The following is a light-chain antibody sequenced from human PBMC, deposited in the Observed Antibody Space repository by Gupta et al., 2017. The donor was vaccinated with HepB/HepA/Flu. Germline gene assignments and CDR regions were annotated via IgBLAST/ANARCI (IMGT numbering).Light chain of an antibody. CDR1: QTIDNW. CDR2: KAS. J-gene: IGKJ1*01. V-gene: IGKV1-5*03. Sequence: VGDRVTITCRASQTIDNWLAWYQHKPGKAPKLLIYKASSLESGVPSRFSGSGSGTDFTLTISSLQPDDFATYYCQQYNTNSDTFGQGTKVEIK. CDR3: QQYNTNSDT.